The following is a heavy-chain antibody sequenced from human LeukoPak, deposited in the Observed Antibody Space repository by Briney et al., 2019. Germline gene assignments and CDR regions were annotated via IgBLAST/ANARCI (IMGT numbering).Heavy chain of an antibody. V-gene: IGHV3-21*01. CDR3: ARDMYGGYSDY. J-gene: IGHJ4*02. Sequence: PGGSLRLSCAASGFTFSSYSINWVRQAPGKGLEWVSTISHSGSSTDYADSVKGRFTIARDNAKNSVDLQMNSLRVEDTAVYYCARDMYGGYSDYWGQGTLVTVSS. D-gene: IGHD2-21*01. CDR1: GFTFSSYS. CDR2: ISHSGSST.